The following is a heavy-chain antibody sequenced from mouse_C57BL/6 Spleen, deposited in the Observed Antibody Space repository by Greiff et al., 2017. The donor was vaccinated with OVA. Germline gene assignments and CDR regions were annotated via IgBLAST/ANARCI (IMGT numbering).Heavy chain of an antibody. D-gene: IGHD1-1*01. J-gene: IGHJ1*03. CDR2: IYPGGGYT. CDR3: ARGRDYYYGSSHWYFDV. CDR1: GYTFTNYW. Sequence: QVQLQQSGAELVRPGTSVKMSCKASGYTFTNYWIGWAKQRPGHGLEWIGDIYPGGGYTNYNEKFKGKATLTADKSSSTAYMQFSSLTSEDSAIYYCARGRDYYYGSSHWYFDVWGTGTTVTVSS. V-gene: IGHV1-63*01.